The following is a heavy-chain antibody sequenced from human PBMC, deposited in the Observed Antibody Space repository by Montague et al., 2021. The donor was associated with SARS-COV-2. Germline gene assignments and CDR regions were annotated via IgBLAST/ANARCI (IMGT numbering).Heavy chain of an antibody. Sequence: SLRLSCAASGFTFSSYAMHWVRQAPGKGLEWVAVISYDGSNKYYADSVKGRFTISRDNSKNTLYLQMYSLRAEDTAVYYCARDLAVVAATPFDYRGQGTLVTVSS. V-gene: IGHV3-30*04. CDR3: ARDLAVVAATPFDY. CDR2: ISYDGSNK. CDR1: GFTFSSYA. D-gene: IGHD2-15*01. J-gene: IGHJ4*02.